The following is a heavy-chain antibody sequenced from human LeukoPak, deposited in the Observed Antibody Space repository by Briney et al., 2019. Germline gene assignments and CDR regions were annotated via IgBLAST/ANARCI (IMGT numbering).Heavy chain of an antibody. Sequence: GSLRLSCAASGFNFMTYGMHWVRQAPGKGLEWVAFISYDGSKRFFGESVKGRFTIARDNSENTVSLQMNTLKTEDTAVYYCAKGLRWFGDFYFNFFDYWGQGILVTVSS. J-gene: IGHJ4*02. D-gene: IGHD3-10*01. V-gene: IGHV3-30*18. CDR3: AKGLRWFGDFYFNFFDY. CDR1: GFNFMTYG. CDR2: ISYDGSKR.